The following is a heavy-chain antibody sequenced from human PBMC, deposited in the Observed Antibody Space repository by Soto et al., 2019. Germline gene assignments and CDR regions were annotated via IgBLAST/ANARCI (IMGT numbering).Heavy chain of an antibody. Sequence: EVQVFESGGGLVQPGGSQRLSCAASGFSFSDYSMAWVRQTPEKGLEWVSGMSIGGEKTFYIDSVKGRFIVSRDSSRDTVYFQMNRLRVEDTAVYYCARWNGYGDLWGQGTLVTVSS. J-gene: IGHJ4*02. V-gene: IGHV3-23*01. CDR3: ARWNGYGDL. CDR1: GFSFSDYS. D-gene: IGHD1-1*01. CDR2: MSIGGEKT.